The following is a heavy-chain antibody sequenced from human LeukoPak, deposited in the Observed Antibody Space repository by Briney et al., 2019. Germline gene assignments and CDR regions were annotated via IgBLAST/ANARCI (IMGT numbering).Heavy chain of an antibody. D-gene: IGHD1-7*01. CDR3: TTERSITGITGYFDY. J-gene: IGHJ4*02. V-gene: IGHV3-15*01. CDR2: IKSKTDGGTT. Sequence: GGSLRLSCAASGFTFSNAWMSWVRQAPGKGLEWVGRIKSKTDGGTTDYAAPVKGRFTISRDDSKNTLYLQMNSLKTEDTAVYYCTTERSITGITGYFDYWGQGTLVTVSS. CDR1: GFTFSNAW.